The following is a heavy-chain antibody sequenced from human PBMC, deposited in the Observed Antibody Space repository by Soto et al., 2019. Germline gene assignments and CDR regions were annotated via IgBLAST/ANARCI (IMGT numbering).Heavy chain of an antibody. J-gene: IGHJ5*02. Sequence: EVQLLESGGTLVRPGGSLRLSCAASGFTFANYAMSWVRQAPGKGLEWVSAVNGRGSSTYYADSVKGRFTISKDNSKNTLYLQMNSLRAEDTALYYCAKGRYFGWLWRNWFDPWGQGTLVTVSS. D-gene: IGHD3-9*01. CDR2: VNGRGSST. CDR3: AKGRYFGWLWRNWFDP. CDR1: GFTFANYA. V-gene: IGHV3-23*01.